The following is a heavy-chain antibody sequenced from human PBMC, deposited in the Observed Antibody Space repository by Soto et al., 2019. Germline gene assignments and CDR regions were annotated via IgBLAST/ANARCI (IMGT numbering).Heavy chain of an antibody. D-gene: IGHD3-22*01. J-gene: IGHJ4*02. Sequence: QVQVQESGPGLVKPSQTLSLTCTVSGGSISSGGYYWSWIRQHPGKGLEWIGYIYYSGSTYYNPSLKGRVTRTVDPSKNQFSLNLTSVTAADTAVYYWARDGDGSGYYLDYWGQGTLVTVSS. CDR2: IYYSGST. CDR1: GGSISSGGYY. CDR3: ARDGDGSGYYLDY. V-gene: IGHV4-31*03.